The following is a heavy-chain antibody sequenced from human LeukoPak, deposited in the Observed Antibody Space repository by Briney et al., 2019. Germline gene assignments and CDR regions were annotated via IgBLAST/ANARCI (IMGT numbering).Heavy chain of an antibody. Sequence: SETLSPTCTVSGGSISSYYWSWIRQPPGKGLEWIGYIYYSGSTNYNPSLKSRVTISVDTSKNQFSLKLSSVTAADTAVYYCASVGWDSYYFDYWGQGTLVTVSS. CDR1: GGSISSYY. V-gene: IGHV4-59*01. CDR2: IYYSGST. D-gene: IGHD1-26*01. CDR3: ASVGWDSYYFDY. J-gene: IGHJ4*02.